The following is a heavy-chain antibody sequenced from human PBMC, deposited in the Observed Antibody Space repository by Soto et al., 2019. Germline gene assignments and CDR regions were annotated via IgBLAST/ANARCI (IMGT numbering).Heavy chain of an antibody. V-gene: IGHV3-30*18. CDR3: AKDYQLWYFDY. CDR1: GFTFSSYG. J-gene: IGHJ4*02. CDR2: ISYDGSNK. D-gene: IGHD1-1*01. Sequence: GGSLRLSCAASGFTFSSYGMHWVRQAPGKGLEWVAVISYDGSNKYYADSVKGRFTISRDNSKNTLYLQMNSLRAEDTAVYYCAKDYQLWYFDYWGQGTLVTVSS.